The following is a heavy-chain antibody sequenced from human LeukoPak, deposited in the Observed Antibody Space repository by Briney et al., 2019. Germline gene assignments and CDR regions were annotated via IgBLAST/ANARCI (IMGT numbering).Heavy chain of an antibody. V-gene: IGHV4-39*01. J-gene: IGHJ4*02. CDR2: IYYSGST. CDR1: GGSISSSSYY. CDR3: ARGESYDFWSGYPFDY. D-gene: IGHD3-3*01. Sequence: SETLSLTCTVSGGSISSSSYYWGWIRQPPGKGLEWIGSIYYSGSTYYNPSLKSRVTISVDTSKNQFSLKLSSVTAVDTAVYYCARGESYDFWSGYPFDYWGQGTLVTVSS.